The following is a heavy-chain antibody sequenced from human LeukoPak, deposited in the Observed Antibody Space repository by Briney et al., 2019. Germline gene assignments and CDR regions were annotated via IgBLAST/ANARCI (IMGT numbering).Heavy chain of an antibody. V-gene: IGHV4-59*01. CDR1: GGSISSYY. CDR2: IYYSGST. CDR3: ARKAYSSGWRNFDY. Sequence: SETLSLTCTVSGGSISSYYWSWIRQPPGKGLEWIGYIYYSGSTNYNPSLKSRVTISVDTPKNQFSLKLSSVTAADTAVYYCARKAYSSGWRNFDYWGQGTLVTVSS. D-gene: IGHD6-19*01. J-gene: IGHJ4*02.